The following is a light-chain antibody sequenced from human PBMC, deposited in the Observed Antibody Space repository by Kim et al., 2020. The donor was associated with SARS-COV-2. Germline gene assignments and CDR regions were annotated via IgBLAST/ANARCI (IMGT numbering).Light chain of an antibody. J-gene: IGLJ1*01. CDR2: QDS. V-gene: IGLV3-1*01. CDR3: QAWDSSTGLYV. CDR1: KLGDKY. Sequence: SYELTQPPSVSVSPGQTASITCSGDKLGDKYACWYQQKPGQSPVLVIYQDSKRPSGIPERFSGSNSGNTATLTISGTQAMDEADYYCQAWDSSTGLYVFGTGTKVTV.